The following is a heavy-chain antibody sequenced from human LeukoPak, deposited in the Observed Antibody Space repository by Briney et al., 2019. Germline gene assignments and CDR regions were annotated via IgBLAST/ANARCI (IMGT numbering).Heavy chain of an antibody. V-gene: IGHV3-48*01. Sequence: GGSLRLSCEASGFTFTTYSMTWVRQAPGKGLEWVSYISSSGSTIYYADSVKGRFTISRDNSKNTLYLQMNSLRAEDTAVYYCAKVGLRLGGDYWGQGTLVTVSS. CDR2: ISSSGSTI. CDR3: AKVGLRLGGDY. D-gene: IGHD3-16*01. CDR1: GFTFTTYS. J-gene: IGHJ4*02.